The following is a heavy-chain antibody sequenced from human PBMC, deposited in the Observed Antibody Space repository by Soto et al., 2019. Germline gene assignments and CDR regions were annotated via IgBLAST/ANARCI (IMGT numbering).Heavy chain of an antibody. D-gene: IGHD3-9*01. CDR2: INHSGSA. Sequence: PSETLSLTCAFSGCSISSSNWWSWVRQPPGKGLQWIGQINHSGSANYNPSLKSRVTISVHTSNSQFSLKLSSVTAADTAVYYCARVWSDWPKGPRGWFDPWGQGTLVTVSS. CDR3: ARVWSDWPKGPRGWFDP. J-gene: IGHJ5*02. CDR1: GCSISSSNW. V-gene: IGHV4-4*02.